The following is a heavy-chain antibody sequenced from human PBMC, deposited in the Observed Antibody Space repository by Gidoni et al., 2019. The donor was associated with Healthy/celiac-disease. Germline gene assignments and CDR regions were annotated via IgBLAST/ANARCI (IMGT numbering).Heavy chain of an antibody. CDR3: ARGVDCSGGSCYVGLDY. CDR2: INHSGST. V-gene: IGHV4-34*01. Sequence: QVQLQQWGAGLLKPSETLSLTCAVYGGSFSGYYWSWIRQPPGKGLEWIGEINHSGSTNYNPSLKSRVTISVDTSKNQFSLKLSSVTAADTAVYYCARGVDCSGGSCYVGLDYWGQGTLVTVSS. CDR1: GGSFSGYY. D-gene: IGHD2-15*01. J-gene: IGHJ4*02.